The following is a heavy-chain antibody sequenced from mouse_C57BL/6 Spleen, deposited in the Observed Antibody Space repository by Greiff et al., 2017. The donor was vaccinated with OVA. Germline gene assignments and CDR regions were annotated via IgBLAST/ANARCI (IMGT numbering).Heavy chain of an antibody. CDR3: ARETHLLWAMDY. CDR1: GYAFSSSW. J-gene: IGHJ4*01. V-gene: IGHV1-82*01. Sequence: QVQLQQSGPELVKPGASVKISCKASGYAFSSSWMNWVKQRPGKGLEWIGRIYPGDGDTNYNGKFKGKATLTADKSSSTAYMQLSSLTSEDSAVYFCARETHLLWAMDYWGQGTSVTVSS. D-gene: IGHD2-1*01. CDR2: IYPGDGDT.